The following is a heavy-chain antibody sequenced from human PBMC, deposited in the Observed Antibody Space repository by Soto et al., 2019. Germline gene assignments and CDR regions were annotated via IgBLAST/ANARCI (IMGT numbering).Heavy chain of an antibody. CDR3: ARMESFGSLNWFDP. CDR2: MNPGSGDT. Sequence: GXSVKVSFKASGYTFTNNDVSWVRQATGQGLEWMGWMNPGSGDTGYAQKFQGRVTMTRDIPIATAYMELNSLTSEDTAIYYCARMESFGSLNWFDPWGQGTLVTVYS. V-gene: IGHV1-8*01. CDR1: GYTFTNND. D-gene: IGHD5-18*01. J-gene: IGHJ5*02.